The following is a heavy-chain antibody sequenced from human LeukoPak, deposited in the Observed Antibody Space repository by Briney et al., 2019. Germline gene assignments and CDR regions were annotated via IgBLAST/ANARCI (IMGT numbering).Heavy chain of an antibody. D-gene: IGHD2-15*01. Sequence: GASVKVSCKASGYTFTNYDINWVRQATGQGLEWMGWMNPNSGNTGYAQKFQGGVTMTRNTSISTAYMELSSLRSEDTAVYYCARGRRDIVVVVAATSDYYMDVWGKGTTVTVSS. CDR2: MNPNSGNT. J-gene: IGHJ6*03. CDR3: ARGRRDIVVVVAATSDYYMDV. V-gene: IGHV1-8*01. CDR1: GYTFTNYD.